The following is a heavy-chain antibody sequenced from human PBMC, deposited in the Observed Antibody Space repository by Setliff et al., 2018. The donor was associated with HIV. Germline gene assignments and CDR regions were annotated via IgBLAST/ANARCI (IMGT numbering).Heavy chain of an antibody. CDR1: DGSISSTNHY. J-gene: IGHJ6*03. CDR3: ARLVGYYRSDNANYYYMDV. V-gene: IGHV4-39*02. D-gene: IGHD3-16*02. Sequence: SETLSLTCPVSDGSISSTNHYWGWIRQSPGKRLEWIGTVHYSGSTYYNPSLKSRLTISVDTSTNHFSLKLSSVAAADTAVYYCARLVGYYRSDNANYYYMDVWGKGTTVTVSS. CDR2: VHYSGST.